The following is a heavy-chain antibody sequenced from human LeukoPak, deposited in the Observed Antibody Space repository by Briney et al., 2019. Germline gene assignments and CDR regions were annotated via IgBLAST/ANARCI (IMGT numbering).Heavy chain of an antibody. D-gene: IGHD3-9*01. CDR3: AREGTPPYDILTGYYRYYGMDV. Sequence: ASVKVSCKASGYTFTSYGISWVRQAPGQGLEWMGWISAYNGNTNYAQKLQGRVTITADESTSTAYMELSSLRSEDTAVYYCAREGTPPYDILTGYYRYYGMDVWGQGTTVTVSS. V-gene: IGHV1-18*01. J-gene: IGHJ6*02. CDR2: ISAYNGNT. CDR1: GYTFTSYG.